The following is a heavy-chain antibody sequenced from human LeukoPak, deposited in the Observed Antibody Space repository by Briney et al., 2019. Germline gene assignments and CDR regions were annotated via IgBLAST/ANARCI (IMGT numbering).Heavy chain of an antibody. V-gene: IGHV3-23*01. CDR2: ISGTGGTT. D-gene: IGHD6-13*01. CDR3: AKDYSTYFDY. CDR1: GFTFSSYA. J-gene: IGHJ4*02. Sequence: PGGSLRLSCAASGFTFSSYAMSWVRQAPGKGLEWVSSISGTGGTTYYAESVKGRFTISRDNSKNTLYLQMNSLRAEDTAVYYCAKDYSTYFDYWGQGTLVTVSS.